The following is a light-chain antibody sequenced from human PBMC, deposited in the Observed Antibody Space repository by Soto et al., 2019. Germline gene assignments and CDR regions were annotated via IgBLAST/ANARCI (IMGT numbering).Light chain of an antibody. CDR2: RNN. CDR3: AAWDDSLSGVV. CDR1: SSNIGSNY. J-gene: IGLJ2*01. Sequence: QAVVTQPPSASGTPGQRVTISCSGSSSNIGSNYVYWYQQLPGTAPKLLIYRNNQRPSGVPDRFSGSKSGTSASLAISGLRSEDEADYYCAAWDDSLSGVVVGGGTKRTVL. V-gene: IGLV1-47*01.